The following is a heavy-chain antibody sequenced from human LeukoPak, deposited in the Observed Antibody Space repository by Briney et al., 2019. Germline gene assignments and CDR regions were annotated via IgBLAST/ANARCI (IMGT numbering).Heavy chain of an antibody. V-gene: IGHV3-7*01. CDR2: IKQDGTEK. CDR3: AKTKGYSYGYYFDY. J-gene: IGHJ4*02. Sequence: GGSLRLSCAASGFTFSSYWMSWVRQAPGKGLEWVANIKQDGTEKYYVDSVKGRFTISRDNAKNSLYLQMNSLKAEDTAVYFCAKTKGYSYGYYFDYWGQGTLVTVSS. CDR1: GFTFSSYW. D-gene: IGHD5-18*01.